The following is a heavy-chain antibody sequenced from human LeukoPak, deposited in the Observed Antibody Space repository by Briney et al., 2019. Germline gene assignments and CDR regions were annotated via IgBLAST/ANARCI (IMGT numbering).Heavy chain of an antibody. V-gene: IGHV4-59*01. CDR3: ARVAHYYDSSGYSYYFDY. CDR1: GGSISSYY. CDR2: IYYSGST. D-gene: IGHD3-22*01. Sequence: PSETLSLTCTVSGGSISSYYWSWIRQPPGKGLEWIGYIYYSGSTNYNASLKSRVPIPVDTSKNQFSLKLSSVTAADTAVYYCARVAHYYDSSGYSYYFDYWGQGTLVTVSS. J-gene: IGHJ4*02.